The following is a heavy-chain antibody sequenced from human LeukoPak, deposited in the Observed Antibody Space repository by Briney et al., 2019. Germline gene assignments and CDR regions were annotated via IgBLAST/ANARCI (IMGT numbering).Heavy chain of an antibody. D-gene: IGHD5-24*01. Sequence: PGESLKISCEGSGYRFTSYWISWVRQMPGKGLEWMGIIYPGGSETRYDPSFQGQVTISADRSTSTAYLQWSSLRASDTAMYYCARASRDGYNQNFDHWGQGTLVTVSS. J-gene: IGHJ4*02. V-gene: IGHV5-51*01. CDR1: GYRFTSYW. CDR2: IYPGGSET. CDR3: ARASRDGYNQNFDH.